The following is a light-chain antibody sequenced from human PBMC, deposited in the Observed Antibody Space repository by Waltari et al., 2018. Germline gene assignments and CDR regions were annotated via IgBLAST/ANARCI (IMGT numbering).Light chain of an antibody. CDR2: EVG. V-gene: IGLV2-11*01. CDR3: CAHAGSSVV. Sequence: QSALTQPRSVSGSPGQSVTISCTGTSSDVGAYNYVSWYQQQPGKAPKLMHYEVGKLPSGVPECCSGANAGNTASLTISGLHAEDEADYYFCAHAGSSVVFGGGTKLTVL. J-gene: IGLJ2*01. CDR1: SSDVGAYNY.